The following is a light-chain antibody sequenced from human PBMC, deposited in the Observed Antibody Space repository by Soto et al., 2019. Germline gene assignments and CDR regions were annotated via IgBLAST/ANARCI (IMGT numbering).Light chain of an antibody. V-gene: IGKV1-39*01. J-gene: IGKJ1*01. Sequence: DIQMTQSPSSLSASVGDRVTITCRASQSISSYLNWYQHKPGKAPKLLIYAASSLQSGVPSRFTGSGSGTDFTLTISSLQPEDFATYYCQQSYRTPRMFGQGTKVDIK. CDR1: QSISSY. CDR3: QQSYRTPRM. CDR2: AAS.